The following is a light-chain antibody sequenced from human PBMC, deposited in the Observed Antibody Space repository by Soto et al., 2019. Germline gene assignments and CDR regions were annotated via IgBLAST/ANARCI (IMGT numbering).Light chain of an antibody. J-gene: IGKJ1*01. CDR3: QQYETYSPT. CDR2: DAS. V-gene: IGKV1-5*01. CDR1: QSVSKW. Sequence: DIRLTQFPPTRLASVGARAPTASRASQSVSKWLAWYQQQPGKAPKLLIYDASTLESGVPARFSGSGSGTEFTLTINSLQSDDFATYYCQQYETYSPTFGQGTKVDIK.